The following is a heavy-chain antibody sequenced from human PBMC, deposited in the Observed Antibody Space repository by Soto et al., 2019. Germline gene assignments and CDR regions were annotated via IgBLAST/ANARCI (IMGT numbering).Heavy chain of an antibody. V-gene: IGHV4-31*03. J-gene: IGHJ5*02. Sequence: SETLSLTCTVSGGSISSGTYFWSWIRQHPGKGLEWIGYIHYSGSTYYNASLKSRVTISADTSKNQFSLKLSSVTAADTAVYYCARARGCTSCPGNWFDPWGQGTLVTVSS. CDR3: ARARGCTSCPGNWFDP. CDR2: IHYSGST. CDR1: GGSISSGTYF. D-gene: IGHD2-2*01.